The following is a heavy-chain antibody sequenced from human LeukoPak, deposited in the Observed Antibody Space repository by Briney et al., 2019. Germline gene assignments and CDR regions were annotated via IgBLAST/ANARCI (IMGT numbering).Heavy chain of an antibody. Sequence: APVRVSCKTSGYTFSNFGINWVRQAPGQGLEWMGWISGNNDNPNYGQKFQGRFTVTTDSSTSTAYMELRNLRFDDTAVYYCARDGTSTDDYWGQGTPVTVSS. CDR1: GYTFSNFG. V-gene: IGHV1-18*01. CDR3: ARDGTSTDDY. D-gene: IGHD2-2*01. CDR2: ISGNNDNP. J-gene: IGHJ4*02.